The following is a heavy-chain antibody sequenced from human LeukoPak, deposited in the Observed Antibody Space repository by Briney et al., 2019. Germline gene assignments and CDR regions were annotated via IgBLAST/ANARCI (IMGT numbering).Heavy chain of an antibody. Sequence: GGSLRLSCAASGFSFNSYGMHWVRQAPGKGLEWVTFIRYDGSDKYYADSVKGRFTVSRDNSKNMLYLEVNSLRPEDTAVYYCAKDGVGTSTADFWGQGTLVTVSS. V-gene: IGHV3-30*02. CDR1: GFSFNSYG. CDR2: IRYDGSDK. CDR3: AKDGVGTSTADF. J-gene: IGHJ4*02. D-gene: IGHD1-26*01.